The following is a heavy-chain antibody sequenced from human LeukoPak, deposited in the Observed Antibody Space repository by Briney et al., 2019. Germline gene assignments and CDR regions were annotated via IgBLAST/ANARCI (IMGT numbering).Heavy chain of an antibody. D-gene: IGHD6-6*01. Sequence: SETLSLTCTVSGGSISSYYWSWIRQPPGKGLEWIGYICYSGSTNYNPSLKSRGTISVDTSKNQLSLKLSSVTAADTAVYYCARGASSSPHYWGQGTLVTVSS. V-gene: IGHV4-59*01. CDR2: ICYSGST. CDR1: GGSISSYY. J-gene: IGHJ4*02. CDR3: ARGASSSPHY.